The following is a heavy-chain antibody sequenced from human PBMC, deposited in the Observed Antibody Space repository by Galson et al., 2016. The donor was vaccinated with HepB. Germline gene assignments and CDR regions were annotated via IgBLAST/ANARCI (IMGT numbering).Heavy chain of an antibody. CDR3: ARLGDYDPFTGLSSYFDL. J-gene: IGHJ4*02. CDR2: IYSDDSDT. D-gene: IGHD3-9*01. Sequence: QSGAEVKKPGESLKISCKGSGYSFTTYWIGWVRQTPEKGLEWMGIIYSDDSDTKYSPSFPGQVTISADKSISTAYLQWSSLKASDTAMYYCARLGDYDPFTGLSSYFDLWGQGTRVTVSS. V-gene: IGHV5-51*03. CDR1: GYSFTTYW.